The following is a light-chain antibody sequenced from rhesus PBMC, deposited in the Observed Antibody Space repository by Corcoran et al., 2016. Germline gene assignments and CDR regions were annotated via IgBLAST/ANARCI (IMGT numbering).Light chain of an antibody. V-gene: IGKV1-25*02. Sequence: DIQMTQSPSSVSASVGDRVIITCRASQAISNSLVWYQQKPGKAPKVLIHSATTLQSGVPSRFSGSGSGTEFTLTISSLQPEDFAPYYCQQYKSLLTFGGGTKVEIK. CDR1: QAISNS. CDR3: QQYKSLLT. CDR2: SAT. J-gene: IGKJ4*01.